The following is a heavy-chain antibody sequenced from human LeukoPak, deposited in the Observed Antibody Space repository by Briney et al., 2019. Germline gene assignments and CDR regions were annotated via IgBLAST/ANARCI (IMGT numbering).Heavy chain of an antibody. CDR3: ARGGGLDV. CDR2: INHNGNVN. Sequence: GGSLRLSCAASGFTFSSYWMNWPRQAPGKGLEWVASINHNGNVNYYVDSVKGRFTISRDNAKNSLYLQMSNLRAEDTAVYFCARGGGLDVWGQGATVTVSS. D-gene: IGHD3-16*01. J-gene: IGHJ6*02. CDR1: GFTFSSYW. V-gene: IGHV3-7*03.